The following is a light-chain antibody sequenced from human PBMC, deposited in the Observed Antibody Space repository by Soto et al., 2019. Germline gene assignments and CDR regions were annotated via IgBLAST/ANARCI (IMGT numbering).Light chain of an antibody. J-gene: IGLJ2*01. V-gene: IGLV1-44*01. CDR2: SNN. Sequence: QFVLTQPPSASGTPGQRVTISCSGSSSNIGRNTVNWYQQLPGTAPKLLIYSNNQRPSGVPDRFSGSKSGTSASLAISGLQSEDEADYYCAAWDDSLNVSFGGGTKLTVL. CDR3: AAWDDSLNVS. CDR1: SSNIGRNT.